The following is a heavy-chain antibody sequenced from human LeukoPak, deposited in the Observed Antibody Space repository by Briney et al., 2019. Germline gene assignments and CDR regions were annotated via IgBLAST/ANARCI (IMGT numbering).Heavy chain of an antibody. D-gene: IGHD5-12*01. J-gene: IGHJ4*02. Sequence: PSETLSLTCTVSGRSISSSSYYWGWIRQPPRKGLEWIGSIYYSGSTYYNPSLKSRVTISVDTSKNQFSLKLSSVTAADTAVYYCARQVDIVEHPLDYWGQGTLVTVSS. CDR3: ARQVDIVEHPLDY. V-gene: IGHV4-39*01. CDR1: GRSISSSSYY. CDR2: IYYSGST.